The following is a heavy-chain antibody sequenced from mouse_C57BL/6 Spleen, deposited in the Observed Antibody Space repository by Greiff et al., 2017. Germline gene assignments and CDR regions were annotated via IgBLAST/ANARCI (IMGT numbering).Heavy chain of an antibody. CDR3: AREGSSPDYYALDY. D-gene: IGHD1-1*01. Sequence: QVQLKQSGAELVKPGASVKISCKASGYAFSSYWMNWVKQRPGKGLEWIGQIYPGDGDTNYNGKFKGKATMTADKSSSTAYMQLSSLTSEDSAVYFCAREGSSPDYYALDYWGQGTSVTVSS. V-gene: IGHV1-80*01. J-gene: IGHJ4*01. CDR1: GYAFSSYW. CDR2: IYPGDGDT.